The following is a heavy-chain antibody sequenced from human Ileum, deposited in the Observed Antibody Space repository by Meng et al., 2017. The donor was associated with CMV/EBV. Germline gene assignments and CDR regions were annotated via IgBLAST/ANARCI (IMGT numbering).Heavy chain of an antibody. D-gene: IGHD2-21*02. CDR3: TKYCGGDCYWGND. J-gene: IGHJ4*02. V-gene: IGHV3-30*18. CDR2: LSSDGSYI. CDR1: GFTFSSFG. Sequence: CAASGFTFSSFGMHWVRQAPGKGLEWVAGLSSDGSYIRYADSVRGRFTISRDNSKSTLYLQMNSLRTEDTAVYYSTKYCGGDCYWGNDWGQGTLVTVSS.